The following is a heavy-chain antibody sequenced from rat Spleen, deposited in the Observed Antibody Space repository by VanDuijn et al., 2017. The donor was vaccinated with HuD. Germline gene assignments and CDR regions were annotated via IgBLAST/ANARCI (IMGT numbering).Heavy chain of an antibody. D-gene: IGHD1-6*01. CDR3: ARGGFFRY. CDR2: IWGNGNT. V-gene: IGHV2-13*01. CDR1: GFSLISHS. J-gene: IGHJ2*01. Sequence: QVQLKESGPGLVEPSQTLSLTCTVSGFSLISHSLHWVRQPPGKGLEWMGGIWGNGNTNYNSALKSRLSISRDTSKSQVYLKMNSLLTEDTATYYCARGGFFRYWGQGVMVTVSS.